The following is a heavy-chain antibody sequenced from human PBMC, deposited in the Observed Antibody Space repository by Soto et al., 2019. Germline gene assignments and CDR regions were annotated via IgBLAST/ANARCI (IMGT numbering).Heavy chain of an antibody. D-gene: IGHD4-4*01. CDR2: IKPDESEK. CDR1: GFTCSDSW. CDR3: VRGGSNYAS. V-gene: IGHV3-7*01. J-gene: IGHJ5*02. Sequence: EVQLVESGGGLVQPGGSLRLSCTASGFTCSDSWMTWVRQAPGKGLEWVARIKPDESEKKYAASVKGRFSISRDNAKNSMYLQMDSLRGEDTAVYYCVRGGSNYASWGQGTLVTVSS.